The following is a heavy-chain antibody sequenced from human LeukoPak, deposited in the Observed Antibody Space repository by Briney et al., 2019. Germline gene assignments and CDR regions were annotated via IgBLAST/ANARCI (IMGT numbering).Heavy chain of an antibody. CDR1: GYSFTSYW. CDR3: ARSYSSGWYYYDRSPFDAFDI. J-gene: IGHJ3*02. V-gene: IGHV5-51*01. Sequence: GESLKISFKGSGYSFTSYWSGWVRQMPGKGVGWMGIIYPGDSDTRYSLSFQGQVTISADKSISTAYLQWRSLKASDTAMYYFARSYSSGWYYYDRSPFDAFDIWGQGTMVTVSS. CDR2: IYPGDSDT. D-gene: IGHD6-19*01.